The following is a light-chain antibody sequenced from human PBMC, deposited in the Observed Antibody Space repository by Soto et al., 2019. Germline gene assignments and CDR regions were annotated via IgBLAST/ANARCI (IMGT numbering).Light chain of an antibody. CDR3: SSYTSTGTVV. CDR1: SSDVGGYNY. Sequence: QSALTQPASVSGSPGQSITISCTGTSSDVGGYNYVSWYQHHPGKAPKLMIYDVSNRPSGVSNRFSGSKSDNTASLTISGLQAEDEDDYYCSSYTSTGTVVFGGGTKLTVL. CDR2: DVS. V-gene: IGLV2-14*03. J-gene: IGLJ2*01.